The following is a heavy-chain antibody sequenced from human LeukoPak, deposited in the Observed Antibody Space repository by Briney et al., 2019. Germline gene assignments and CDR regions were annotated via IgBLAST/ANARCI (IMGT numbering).Heavy chain of an antibody. V-gene: IGHV4-59*08. CDR3: AENDYGDYHDAFDI. CDR1: GGSISSYY. D-gene: IGHD4-17*01. J-gene: IGHJ3*02. Sequence: SETLSLTCTVSGGSISSYYWSWIRQPPGKGLEWIGYIYYSGSTNYNPSLKSRVTISVDTSKNQFSLKLSSVTAADTAVYYCAENDYGDYHDAFDIWGQGTMVTVSS. CDR2: IYYSGST.